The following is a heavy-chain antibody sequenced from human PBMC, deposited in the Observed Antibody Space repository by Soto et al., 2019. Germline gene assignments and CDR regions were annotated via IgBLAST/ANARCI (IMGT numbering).Heavy chain of an antibody. J-gene: IGHJ4*02. V-gene: IGHV3-21*01. D-gene: IGHD3-22*01. Sequence: EVQLVESGGGPVRPGGSLKLSCAASGFNFRPFSLSWVRQAPGKGLEWVASISSSAVYIDYADSVKGRFTISRDNANNSLYLQMNSLRAEDTATYYGGRDGLDYYDTERLYFDNWGQGTLVTVSS. CDR3: GRDGLDYYDTERLYFDN. CDR2: ISSSAVYI. CDR1: GFNFRPFS.